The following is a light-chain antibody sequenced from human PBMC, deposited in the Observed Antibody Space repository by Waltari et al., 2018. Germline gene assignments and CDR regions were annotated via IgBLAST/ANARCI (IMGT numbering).Light chain of an antibody. J-gene: IGLJ2*01. V-gene: IGLV2-11*01. Sequence: QSALTQPRSVSGSPGQSVTISCTGTSSDVGGYNYVSWYQQHPGKAPKLMIYDVSKRPSGVPDRCSGSTSGNTASRTISGLQAEDEADYYCCSYAGSYSVVFGGGTKLTVL. CDR2: DVS. CDR3: CSYAGSYSVV. CDR1: SSDVGGYNY.